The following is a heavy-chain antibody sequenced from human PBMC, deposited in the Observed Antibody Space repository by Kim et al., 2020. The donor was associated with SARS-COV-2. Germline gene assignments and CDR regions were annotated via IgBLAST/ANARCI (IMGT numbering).Heavy chain of an antibody. Sequence: SETLSLTCTVSGGSISSSSYYWGWIRQPPGKGLEWIGSIYYSGSTYYNPSLKSRVTISVDTSKNQFSLKLSSVTAADTAVYYCARQRVVVPAAIDWFDPWGQGTLVTVSS. V-gene: IGHV4-39*01. D-gene: IGHD2-2*02. CDR1: GGSISSSSYY. J-gene: IGHJ5*02. CDR3: ARQRVVVPAAIDWFDP. CDR2: IYYSGST.